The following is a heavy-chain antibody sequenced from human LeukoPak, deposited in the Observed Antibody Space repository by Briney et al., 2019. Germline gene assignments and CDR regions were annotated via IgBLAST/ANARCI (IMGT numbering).Heavy chain of an antibody. CDR3: ARDLSSSYYFDY. V-gene: IGHV3-66*01. Sequence: PGGSLRLSCAASGFTFSSNYMSWVRQAPGKGLEWVSVSYSGGSTYYADSVKGRFTISRDNSKNTLYLQMNSLRAEDTAVYYCARDLSSSYYFDYWGQGTLVTVSS. CDR2: SYSGGST. D-gene: IGHD6-13*01. J-gene: IGHJ4*02. CDR1: GFTFSSNY.